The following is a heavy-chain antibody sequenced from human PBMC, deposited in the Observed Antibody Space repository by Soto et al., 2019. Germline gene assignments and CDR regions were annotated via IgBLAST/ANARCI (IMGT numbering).Heavy chain of an antibody. J-gene: IGHJ4*02. Sequence: QVQMVQSGAEVKKPGASVKVSCKASGYTFTGYAVSWVRQAPGQGLEWMGSITVYNGIKNYAQKCQGRVTMTTDTSTSTAFLDLRSLTSDDTAVYYCVRGVGAFDYWGQGTLVTVSS. CDR1: GYTFTGYA. CDR2: ITVYNGIK. V-gene: IGHV1-18*04. D-gene: IGHD1-26*01. CDR3: VRGVGAFDY.